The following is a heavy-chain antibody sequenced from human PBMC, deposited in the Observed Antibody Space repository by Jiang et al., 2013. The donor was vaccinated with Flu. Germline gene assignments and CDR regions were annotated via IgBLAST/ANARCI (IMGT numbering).Heavy chain of an antibody. Sequence: PGLVKPSETLSLTCTVSGDSIYPYYWSWVRQPPGKGLEWIAYIFYTGSSNYNPSLKSRVTISLDTSKSQFSLRLTSVTPADTAIYYCASHVAETAHLEYWGQGT. CDR1: GDSIYPYY. J-gene: IGHJ4*02. CDR2: IFYTGSS. V-gene: IGHV4-59*01. D-gene: IGHD6-13*01. CDR3: ASHVAETAHLEY.